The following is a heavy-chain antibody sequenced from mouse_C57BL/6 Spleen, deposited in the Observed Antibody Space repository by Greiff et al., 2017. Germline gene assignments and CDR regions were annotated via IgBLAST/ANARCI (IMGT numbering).Heavy chain of an antibody. CDR2: ISDGGSYT. CDR1: GFTFSSYA. CDR3: ARDLITTGLPDC. D-gene: IGHD1-2*01. J-gene: IGHJ2*01. Sequence: EVQRVESGGGLVKPGGSLKLSCAASGFTFSSYAMSWVRQTPEKRLEWVATISDGGSYTYYPDNVKGRFTISRDNAKNNLSLQMSHLKSEDTAMYYCARDLITTGLPDCWGKGTTLTVSS. V-gene: IGHV5-4*01.